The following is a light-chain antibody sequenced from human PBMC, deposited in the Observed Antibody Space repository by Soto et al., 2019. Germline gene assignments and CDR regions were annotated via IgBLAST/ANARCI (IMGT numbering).Light chain of an antibody. Sequence: QSALTQPPSASGSPGQSVTISCTGTSSDVGGYNYVSWYQQHPGKAPKLIIYDVSKRPSGVPDRFSGSKSGNTASLTVSGLQAEDEADYFCNSYGGSNNYVVFGGGTKLTVL. CDR3: NSYGGSNNYVV. CDR2: DVS. CDR1: SSDVGGYNY. V-gene: IGLV2-8*01. J-gene: IGLJ2*01.